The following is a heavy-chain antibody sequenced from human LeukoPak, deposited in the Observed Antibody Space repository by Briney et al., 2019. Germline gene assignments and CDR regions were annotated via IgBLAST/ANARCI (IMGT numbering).Heavy chain of an antibody. V-gene: IGHV3-21*01. J-gene: IGHJ4*02. CDR1: GFTFSSYS. Sequence: PGGSLRLSCAASGFTFSSYSMNWVRQAPGKVLDWVSSISSSSSSIYYADSVKGRFTISRDNAKNSLSLQMNSLRAEDTAVYYCARGPYTDYWGQGTLVTVSS. D-gene: IGHD4-11*01. CDR3: ARGPYTDY. CDR2: ISSSSSSI.